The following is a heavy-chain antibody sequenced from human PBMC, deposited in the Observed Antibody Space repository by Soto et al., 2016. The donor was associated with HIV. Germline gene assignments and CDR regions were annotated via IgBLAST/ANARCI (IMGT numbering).Heavy chain of an antibody. CDR3: ARDRSFWTGSLYY. CDR2: INADGSST. V-gene: IGHV3-74*01. J-gene: IGHJ4*02. Sequence: EVQLVESGGGLVQPGGSLRLSCAVSGFTFSTYWMHWVRQAPGKGLMWVARINADGSSTSYADSVKGRFTVSRDNAKNTLYLQMNSPRAEDTAVYYCARDRSFWTGSLYYWGQGTLVTVSS. CDR1: GFTFSTYW. D-gene: IGHD3-3*01.